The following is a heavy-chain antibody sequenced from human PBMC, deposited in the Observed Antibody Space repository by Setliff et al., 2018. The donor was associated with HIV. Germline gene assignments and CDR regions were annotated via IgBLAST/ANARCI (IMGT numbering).Heavy chain of an antibody. CDR3: AREKGCDGVTCVKAFDV. Sequence: SCAASGFRFSDYYMSWVRQAPGQGLEWLSYISSNSGSYTSYADSVKRRFTISRDNARTSLYLQMNRLRAEDTAVYFCAREKGCDGVTCVKAFDVWGQGTMVTVSS. V-gene: IGHV3-11*06. D-gene: IGHD3-10*01. CDR1: GFRFSDYY. CDR2: ISSNSGSYT. J-gene: IGHJ3*01.